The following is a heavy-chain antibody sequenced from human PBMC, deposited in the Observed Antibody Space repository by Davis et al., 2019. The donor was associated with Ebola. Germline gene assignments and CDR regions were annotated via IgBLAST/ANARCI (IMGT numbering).Heavy chain of an antibody. D-gene: IGHD2-8*01. Sequence: ASVKVSCKVSGYTLSKLSLHWVRQAHAKGLEWMGGFDPEDGEFIHAQKFQGRVTMTEDTSEDTAYMELSSLRSEDTAVYYCATDSVYEGHFDYWGQGTLVTVSS. CDR3: ATDSVYEGHFDY. V-gene: IGHV1-24*01. CDR2: FDPEDGEF. J-gene: IGHJ4*02. CDR1: GYTLSKLS.